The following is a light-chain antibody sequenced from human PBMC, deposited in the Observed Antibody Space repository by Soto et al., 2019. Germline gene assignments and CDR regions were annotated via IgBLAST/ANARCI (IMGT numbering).Light chain of an antibody. Sequence: QSVLPQPASVSGSPGQSITISCTGTSSDVGGYNYVSWYQQHPGKAPKLMIYEVSNRPSGVSNRFSGSKSGNTASLTISGLQAEDEADYYCSSYTSSSTPYVFGIAPKVTVL. CDR1: SSDVGGYNY. CDR2: EVS. CDR3: SSYTSSSTPYV. J-gene: IGLJ1*01. V-gene: IGLV2-14*01.